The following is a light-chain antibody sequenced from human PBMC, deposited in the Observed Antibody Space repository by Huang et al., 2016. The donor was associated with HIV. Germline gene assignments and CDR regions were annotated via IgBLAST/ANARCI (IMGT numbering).Light chain of an antibody. J-gene: IGKJ2*01. CDR1: QSVSSNY. V-gene: IGKV3-20*01. Sequence: EIVLTQSPGTLSSSPGERPTLSCRASQSVSSNYLAWYQQKPGQAPRLLIYGASSRATVIPDRFSGSGSGTDFTLTISRLEPEDFAVYYCQQYGSSPYTFGQGTKLEI. CDR3: QQYGSSPYT. CDR2: GAS.